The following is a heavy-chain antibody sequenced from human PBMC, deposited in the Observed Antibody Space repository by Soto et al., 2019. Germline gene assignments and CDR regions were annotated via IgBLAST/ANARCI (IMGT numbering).Heavy chain of an antibody. CDR1: GYTFTAYG. CDR2: VSTNDDRT. V-gene: IGHV1-18*01. Sequence: QVQMVQSGPEVKMPGASVKVSCKTSGYTFTAYGLACLRQAPGQRPEWMGWVSTNDDRTNYARKFQGRVTMTTDRATTTTYMELRSLGTDDTAIYYCARELNTESSAYYSFAFWGQGTLVTVSS. CDR3: ARELNTESSAYYSFAF. J-gene: IGHJ4*02. D-gene: IGHD3-22*01.